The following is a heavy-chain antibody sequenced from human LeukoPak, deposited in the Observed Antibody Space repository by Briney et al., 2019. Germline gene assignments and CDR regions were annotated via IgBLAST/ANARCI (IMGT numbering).Heavy chain of an antibody. CDR2: IHPDGSEQ. CDR1: GFTFSYSW. J-gene: IGHJ3*01. V-gene: IGHV3-7*01. CDR3: ARDPYNRGGYGAFDL. D-gene: IGHD3-22*01. Sequence: PGGSLRLSCAASGFTFSYSWMSGVRQTPGRGLEWVANIHPDGSEQYYLDSVRGRFTISRDNAKSSIYLQMNSLRDDDTAVYYCARDPYNRGGYGAFDLWGLGTTVAVSS.